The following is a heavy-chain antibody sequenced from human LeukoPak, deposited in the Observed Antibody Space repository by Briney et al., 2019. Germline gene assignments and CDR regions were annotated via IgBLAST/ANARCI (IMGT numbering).Heavy chain of an antibody. D-gene: IGHD3-10*01. V-gene: IGHV3-23*01. CDR3: AKGMFYYGSGSSDY. J-gene: IGHJ4*02. CDR2: ISDSGGST. Sequence: GGSLRLSCAASGFTFSSYAMSWVRQAPGKGLEWVSSISDSGGSTHYADSVKGRFTISRDNSKNTLYLQMNSLRAENTAPYYCAKGMFYYGSGSSDYWGQGTLVTVSS. CDR1: GFTFSSYA.